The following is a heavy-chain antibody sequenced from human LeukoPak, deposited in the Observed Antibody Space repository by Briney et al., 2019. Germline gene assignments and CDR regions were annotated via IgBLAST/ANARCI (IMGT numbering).Heavy chain of an antibody. CDR1: GGSISSYY. CDR2: IYYSGRT. J-gene: IGHJ5*02. Sequence: PSETLSLTCAVSGGSISSYYWSWIRQPPGKGLEWIGYIYYSGRTNYNPSLKSRVTISVDTSKNQFSLKVSSVTAADTAVYYCARAKNNWFDPWGQGTLVTVSS. CDR3: ARAKNNWFDP. V-gene: IGHV4-59*01.